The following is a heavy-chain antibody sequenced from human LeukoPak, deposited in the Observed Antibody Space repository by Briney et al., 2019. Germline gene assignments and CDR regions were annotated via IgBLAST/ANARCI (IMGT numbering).Heavy chain of an antibody. CDR2: ISSSSSST. J-gene: IGHJ5*02. CDR3: ARDAASGNNWFDP. V-gene: IGHV3-48*01. CDR1: GFTFSSYS. D-gene: IGHD3-3*01. Sequence: GGSLRLSCAASGFTFSSYSMNWVRQAPGKGLEWVSYISSSSSSTYYADSVKGRFTISRDNTKRSLYLLMDSLRAEDTAVYYCARDAASGNNWFDPWGQGTLVTVSS.